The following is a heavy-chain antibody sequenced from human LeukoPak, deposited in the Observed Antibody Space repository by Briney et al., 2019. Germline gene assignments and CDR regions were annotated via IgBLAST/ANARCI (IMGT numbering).Heavy chain of an antibody. CDR1: GYSFTSYW. J-gene: IGHJ4*02. CDR2: IYPGDSDT. CDR3: ARRVAAAGLFDY. D-gene: IGHD6-13*01. V-gene: IGHV5-51*01. Sequence: GESVKISCKGSGYSFTSYWIGWVRPMPGKALGWMGIIYPGDSDTRYSPSFQGQVTISADKSISTAYLQWSSLKASDTAMYYCARRVAAAGLFDYWGQGTLVTVSS.